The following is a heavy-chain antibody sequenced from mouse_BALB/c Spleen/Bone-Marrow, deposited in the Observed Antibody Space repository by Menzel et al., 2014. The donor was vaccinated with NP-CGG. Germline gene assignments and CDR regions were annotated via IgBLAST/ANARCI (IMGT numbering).Heavy chain of an antibody. V-gene: IGHV1S81*02. CDR2: INPSNGRT. J-gene: IGHJ2*01. CDR1: GYTFTSYW. D-gene: IGHD1-1*01. Sequence: QVQLQQSGAELVKPGASVKLSCKASGYTFTSYWIHWVKQRPGQGLEWIGEINPSNGRTNYNEKFKSKATLTVDKSSSTAYMQLSSLTSEDPAVCYCARRTTTVVATDYWGQGTTLTVSS. CDR3: ARRTTTVVATDY.